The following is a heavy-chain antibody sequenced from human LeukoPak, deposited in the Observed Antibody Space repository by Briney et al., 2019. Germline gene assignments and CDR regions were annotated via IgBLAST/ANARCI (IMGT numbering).Heavy chain of an antibody. CDR1: GYTFTGYY. J-gene: IGHJ6*03. D-gene: IGHD2-2*01. CDR2: INPNSGGT. CDR3: ARIGCSSTSCPSHYYYYMDV. V-gene: IGHV1-2*02. Sequence: ASVKVSCKASGYTFTGYYMHWVRQAPGQGLEWMGWINPNSGGTNYAQKFQGRVTMTRDTSISTAYMELNRLRSDDTAVYYCARIGCSSTSCPSHYYYYMDVWGKGTTVTVSS.